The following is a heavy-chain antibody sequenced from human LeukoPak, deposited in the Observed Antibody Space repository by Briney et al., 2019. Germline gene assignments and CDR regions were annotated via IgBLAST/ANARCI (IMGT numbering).Heavy chain of an antibody. D-gene: IGHD2-15*01. CDR3: ARGGCSGGGCYVDY. CDR1: GGSISSYY. V-gene: IGHV4-59*08. Sequence: PSETLSLTCTVSGGSISSYYWGWIRQPPGKGLEWIGYIYYSGSTNYNPSLKSRVTISVDTSKNQFSLKLSSVTAADTAVYYCARGGCSGGGCYVDYWGQGNLVTVSS. J-gene: IGHJ4*02. CDR2: IYYSGST.